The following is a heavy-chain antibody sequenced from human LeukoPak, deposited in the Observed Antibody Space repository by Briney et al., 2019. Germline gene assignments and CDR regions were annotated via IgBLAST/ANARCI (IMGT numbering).Heavy chain of an antibody. CDR2: MNPNSGNT. CDR1: GYTFTICN. V-gene: IGHV1-8*02. CDR3: AREDD. Sequence: ASVKVSCNASGYTFTICNYNMDRHATGQGLEWMGWMNPNSGNTGYAQKFQGRVTMTRNTSISTAYMELSSMRSEDTAVYYCAREDDWGQGTLVTVSS. J-gene: IGHJ4*02.